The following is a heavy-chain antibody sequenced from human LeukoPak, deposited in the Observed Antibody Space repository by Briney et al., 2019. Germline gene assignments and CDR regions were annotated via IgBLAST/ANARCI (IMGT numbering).Heavy chain of an antibody. CDR2: IYHSGST. Sequence: PSETLSLTCTVSGYSISSGYYWGWIRQPPGKGLEWIGSIYHSGSTYYNPSLKSRVTISVDTSKNQFSLKLSSVTAADTAVYYCARASGTGYTSSWSYYYFDYWGQGTLVTVSS. D-gene: IGHD6-13*01. J-gene: IGHJ4*02. V-gene: IGHV4-38-2*02. CDR1: GYSISSGYY. CDR3: ARASGTGYTSSWSYYYFDY.